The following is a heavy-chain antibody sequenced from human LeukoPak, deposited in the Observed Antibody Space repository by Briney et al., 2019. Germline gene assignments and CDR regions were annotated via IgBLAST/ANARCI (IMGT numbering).Heavy chain of an antibody. CDR1: GFTFSSYG. V-gene: IGHV3-30*03. J-gene: IGHJ4*02. CDR2: ISYDGSNK. D-gene: IGHD3-22*01. Sequence: PGRSLRLSCAASGFTFSSYGMHWVRQAPGKGLEWVAVISYDGSNKYYADSVKGRFTISRDNSKNTLYLQMNSLRAEDTAVYYCARATLRRVVVGVVLDYWGQGTLVTVSS. CDR3: ARATLRRVVVGVVLDY.